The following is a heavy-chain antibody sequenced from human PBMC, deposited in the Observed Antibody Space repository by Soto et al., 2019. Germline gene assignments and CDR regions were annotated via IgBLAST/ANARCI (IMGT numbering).Heavy chain of an antibody. V-gene: IGHV2-5*02. Sequence: QITLKESGPTLVKPTQTLTLTCTFSGVSLSTSGVGVGWIRQPPGKALEWLALIYWDDDKRYSPSLKSRLTITKDTAKNQVVLTTNTMDPVDTATYCCAHGYSSGWYRGPFDYWGQGTLLTVSS. D-gene: IGHD6-19*01. CDR1: GVSLSTSGVG. J-gene: IGHJ4*02. CDR2: IYWDDDK. CDR3: AHGYSSGWYRGPFDY.